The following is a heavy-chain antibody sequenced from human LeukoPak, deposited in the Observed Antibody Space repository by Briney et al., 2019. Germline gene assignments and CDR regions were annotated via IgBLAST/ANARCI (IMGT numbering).Heavy chain of an antibody. CDR1: GFTFSSHS. V-gene: IGHV3-21*04. Sequence: GGSLRLSCAASGFTFSSHSMNWVRQAPGKGLEWVSSISSSNTYIYYADSVKGRFTISRDNSKNTLYLQMNSLRAEDTAVYYCAKSGYYGSGSYTDAFDIWGQGTMVTVSS. D-gene: IGHD3-10*01. CDR3: AKSGYYGSGSYTDAFDI. CDR2: ISSSNTYI. J-gene: IGHJ3*02.